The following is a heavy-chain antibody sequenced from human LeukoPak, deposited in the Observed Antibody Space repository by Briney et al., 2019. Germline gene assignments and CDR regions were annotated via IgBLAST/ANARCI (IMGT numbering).Heavy chain of an antibody. D-gene: IGHD2-21*01. V-gene: IGHV3-30*18. Sequence: SGGSLRLSCAASGFTFSSYGMHWVRQAPGKGLEWVAVISYDGSNKYYADSVKGRFTISRDNSKNTLYLQMSSLRAEDTAVYYCAKDQVISGSEASDIWGQGTMVTVSS. J-gene: IGHJ3*02. CDR3: AKDQVISGSEASDI. CDR2: ISYDGSNK. CDR1: GFTFSSYG.